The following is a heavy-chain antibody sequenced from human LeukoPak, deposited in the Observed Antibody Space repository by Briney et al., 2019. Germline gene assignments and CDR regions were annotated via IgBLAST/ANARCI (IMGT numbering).Heavy chain of an antibody. CDR1: GGSISSYY. CDR2: VYYSGST. D-gene: IGHD5-24*01. J-gene: IGHJ4*02. CDR3: ARVGERDGYNFDY. Sequence: SETLSLTCTVSGGSISSYYWSWIRQPPGKGLEWIGYVYYSGSTNYNPSLKSRVTISVDTSKNQFSLKLSSVTAADTAVYYCARVGERDGYNFDYWGQGTLVTVSS. V-gene: IGHV4-59*01.